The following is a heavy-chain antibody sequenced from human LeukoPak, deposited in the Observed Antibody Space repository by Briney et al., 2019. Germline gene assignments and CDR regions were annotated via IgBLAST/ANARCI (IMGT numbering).Heavy chain of an antibody. CDR1: GGSISSGGYS. V-gene: IGHV4-30-2*01. J-gene: IGHJ4*02. D-gene: IGHD5-24*01. CDR2: IYHSGST. Sequence: SETLSLTCAVSGGSISSGGYSWSWIRQPPGKGLEWIGYIYHSGSTYYNPSLKSRVTISVDRSKNQFSLKLSSVTAAGTAVYYCARGRDGYKPDFDYWGQGTLVTVSS. CDR3: ARGRDGYKPDFDY.